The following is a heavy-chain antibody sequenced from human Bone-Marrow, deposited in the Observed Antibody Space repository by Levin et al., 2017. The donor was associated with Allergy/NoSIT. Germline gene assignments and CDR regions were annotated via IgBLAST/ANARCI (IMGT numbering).Heavy chain of an antibody. CDR2: IWYDGSHK. J-gene: IGHJ4*02. CDR3: TRDRGEWGQFYFDY. D-gene: IGHD1-26*01. Sequence: SCAASGFTFSAFGMHWVRQAPGRGLEWVAVIWYDGSHKFYADSVKGRFTISRDNSKNTLYLQMNSLRAEDTAVYYCTRDRGEWGQFYFDYWGQGILVIVSS. V-gene: IGHV3-33*01. CDR1: GFTFSAFG.